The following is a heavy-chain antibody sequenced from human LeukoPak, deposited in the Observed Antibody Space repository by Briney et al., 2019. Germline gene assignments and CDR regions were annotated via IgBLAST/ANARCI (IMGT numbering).Heavy chain of an antibody. CDR1: GFTFSSYT. Sequence: GGPLRLSCTASGFTFSSYTMTWVRQAPGKGLKWVSTITTGDGNTYYADSVKGRFTVSRDDSKNTLYLQMNSLRAEDTAVYYCAKDGGLWVSAHWGGSWGRGTLVTVSS. CDR2: ITTGDGNT. J-gene: IGHJ5*02. D-gene: IGHD7-27*01. CDR3: AKDGGLWVSAHWGGS. V-gene: IGHV3-23*01.